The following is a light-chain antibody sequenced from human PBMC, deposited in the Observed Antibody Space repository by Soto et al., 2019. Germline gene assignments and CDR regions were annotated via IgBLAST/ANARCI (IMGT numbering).Light chain of an antibody. CDR3: QQSFSFPAT. CDR1: QSISDS. V-gene: IGKV1-39*01. Sequence: DIQMTQYPSSLSASVRDRVTITCRASQSISDSLNWYQHKPGTAPKLLICAASSLQSGVPSRFSGGGSGTEFTLTISSVLPEYFVSYFCQQSFSFPATFGGGTKVEIK. J-gene: IGKJ4*02. CDR2: AAS.